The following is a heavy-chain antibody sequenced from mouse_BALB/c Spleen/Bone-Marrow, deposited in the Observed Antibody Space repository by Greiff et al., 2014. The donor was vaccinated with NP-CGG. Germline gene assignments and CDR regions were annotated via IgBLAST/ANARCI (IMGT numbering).Heavy chain of an antibody. J-gene: IGHJ3*01. CDR2: IDPANGNT. V-gene: IGHV14-3*02. D-gene: IGHD1-1*01. CDR3: ATYYYGSSWGFAY. CDR1: GFNIKDTY. Sequence: VHVKQSGAELVKPGASVKLSCTASGFNIKDTYMHWVKQRPEQGLEWIGRIDPANGNTKYDPKFQGKATITADTSSNTAYLQPSCLTSEDTAVYYCATYYYGSSWGFAYWGQGTLVTVSA.